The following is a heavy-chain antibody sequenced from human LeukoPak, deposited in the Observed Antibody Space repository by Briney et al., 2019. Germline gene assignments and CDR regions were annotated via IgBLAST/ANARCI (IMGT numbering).Heavy chain of an antibody. J-gene: IGHJ4*02. D-gene: IGHD3-22*01. V-gene: IGHV4-38-2*01. CDR3: ARSYYDISGDAHSLEY. CDR2: IYHSGNT. Sequence: SGTLSLTCGVAGYSISSGYYWGWIRQPPGKGLEWIGNIYHSGNTNYNPSLKSRVTISVDTSKNQFSLKLTSVAAADTAVYYCARSYYDISGDAHSLEYWGQGTLVTVSS. CDR1: GYSISSGYY.